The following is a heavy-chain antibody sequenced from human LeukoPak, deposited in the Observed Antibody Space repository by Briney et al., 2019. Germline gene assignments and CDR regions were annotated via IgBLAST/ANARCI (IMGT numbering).Heavy chain of an antibody. J-gene: IGHJ4*02. CDR2: ITYSGGDT. CDR1: GFTFTSFA. D-gene: IGHD2-2*01. CDR3: ARGYRSSASCYPYYFDY. Sequence: GGSLRLSCAASGFTFTSFAMSWVRQAPGRGLEWVSSITYSGGDTYYADSVKGRFTISRDNSKNALSLQINSLRAEDTAVYYCARGYRSSASCYPYYFDYWGQGTLDTVSS. V-gene: IGHV3-23*01.